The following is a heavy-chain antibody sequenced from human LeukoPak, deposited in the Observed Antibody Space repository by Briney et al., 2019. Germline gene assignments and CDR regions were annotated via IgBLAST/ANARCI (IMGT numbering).Heavy chain of an antibody. CDR2: IRYDGSNK. J-gene: IGHJ4*02. CDR1: GFTFSSYG. Sequence: QPGGSLRLSCAASGFTFSSYGMHWVRQAPGKGLEWVAFIRYDGSNKYYADSVKGRFTISRDNSKNTLYLQMNSLRAEDTAVYYCAKDPTGYYYDSSGRETEDYWGQGTLVTVSS. D-gene: IGHD3-22*01. CDR3: AKDPTGYYYDSSGRETEDY. V-gene: IGHV3-30*02.